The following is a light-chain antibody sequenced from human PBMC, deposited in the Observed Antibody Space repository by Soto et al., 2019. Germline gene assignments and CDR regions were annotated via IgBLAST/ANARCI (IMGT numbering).Light chain of an antibody. Sequence: DIQMTQSPSTLSASVGDRVTITCRASQSISNWLAWYQQKPGTAPKVLIYHASNLQSGVPSRFSGSGSGTDFTLTISSLEPEDFAVYYCQQRSNWPPTFGQGTRLEIK. V-gene: IGKV1-5*01. J-gene: IGKJ5*01. CDR3: QQRSNWPPT. CDR1: QSISNW. CDR2: HAS.